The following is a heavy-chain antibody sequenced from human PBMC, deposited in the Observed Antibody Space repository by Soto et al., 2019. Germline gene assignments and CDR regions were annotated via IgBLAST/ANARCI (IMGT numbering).Heavy chain of an antibody. D-gene: IGHD7-27*01. CDR1: GDSVSSNSAA. V-gene: IGHV6-1*01. Sequence: SETLSLTCAISGDSVSSNSAAWIWIRQSPSRGLEWLGRTYYRSKWYNDYAVSVKSRITINPDTSKNQFSLQLNSVTPEDTAVYYCARDPLREPNWAYYFDYWGQGTLVTVSS. CDR3: ARDPLREPNWAYYFDY. CDR2: TYYRSKWYN. J-gene: IGHJ4*02.